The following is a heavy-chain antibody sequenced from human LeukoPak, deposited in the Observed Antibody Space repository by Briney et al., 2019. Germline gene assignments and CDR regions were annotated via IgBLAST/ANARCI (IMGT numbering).Heavy chain of an antibody. D-gene: IGHD6-19*01. V-gene: IGHV3-30*04. CDR2: ISYDGSNE. Sequence: PGRSLRLSCAASGFTFSSYVMHWVRQAPGKGLEWVAIISYDGSNEYYADSVKGRFTISRDNSKNTLYLQMNSLRAADTAVYYCARVSYSSGWYDDYFDYWGQGTLVTVSS. CDR3: ARVSYSSGWYDDYFDY. CDR1: GFTFSSYV. J-gene: IGHJ4*02.